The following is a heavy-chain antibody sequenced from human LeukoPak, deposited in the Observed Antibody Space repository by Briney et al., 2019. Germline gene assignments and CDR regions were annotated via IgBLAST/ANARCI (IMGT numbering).Heavy chain of an antibody. CDR3: ARDVAAAAGTIDY. Sequence: PGGSLRLSCAASGFSFSDYWMHWVRQAPGKGLEWVAVIWYDESNKYYADSVKGRFTISRDNSKNTLYLHMSSLRAEDTAVYYCARDVAAAAGTIDYWGQGTLVTVSS. J-gene: IGHJ4*02. CDR1: GFSFSDYW. V-gene: IGHV3-33*08. D-gene: IGHD6-13*01. CDR2: IWYDESNK.